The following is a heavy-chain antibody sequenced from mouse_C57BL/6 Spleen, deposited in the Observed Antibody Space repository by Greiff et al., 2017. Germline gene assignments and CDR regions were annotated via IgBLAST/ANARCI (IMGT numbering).Heavy chain of an antibody. V-gene: IGHV1-69*01. CDR3: ARDYGNYEGY. Sequence: QLQQPGAELVMPGASVKLSCKASGYTFTSYWMHWVKQRPGQGLEWIGEIDPSDSYTNYNQKFKGKSTLTVDKSSSTAYMQLSSLTSEDSAVYYCARDYGNYEGYWGQGTTLTVSS. D-gene: IGHD2-1*01. CDR2: IDPSDSYT. J-gene: IGHJ2*01. CDR1: GYTFTSYW.